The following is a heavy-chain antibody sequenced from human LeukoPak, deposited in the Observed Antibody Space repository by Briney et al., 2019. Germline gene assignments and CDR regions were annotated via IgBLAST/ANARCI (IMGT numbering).Heavy chain of an antibody. J-gene: IGHJ4*02. V-gene: IGHV4-39*01. CDR3: ARHSGSYLYYFDF. Sequence: SETLSLTCTVSSGAISSSSYYWGWIRQPPGKGVEWIGSISYSGSTDYNPSLKSRVTISVDTSKNQFSLRLSSVTAADTAVYYCARHSGSYLYYFDFWGQGALVTVSS. CDR1: SGAISSSSYY. D-gene: IGHD1-26*01. CDR2: ISYSGST.